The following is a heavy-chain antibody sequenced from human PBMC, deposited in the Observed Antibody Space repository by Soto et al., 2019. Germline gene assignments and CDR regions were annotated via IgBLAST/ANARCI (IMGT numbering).Heavy chain of an antibody. V-gene: IGHV1-69*13. J-gene: IGHJ6*04. CDR1: GGTFSSYA. CDR3: ASPAVLWFGQFPAGMDG. CDR2: IIPIFGTA. D-gene: IGHD3-10*01. Sequence: SVNVSCKASGGTFSSYAISWVRQAPGQGLEWMGGIIPIFGTANYAQKFQGRVTITADESTSTAYMELSSLRSEDTAVYYCASPAVLWFGQFPAGMDGWGNGNTFTVSP.